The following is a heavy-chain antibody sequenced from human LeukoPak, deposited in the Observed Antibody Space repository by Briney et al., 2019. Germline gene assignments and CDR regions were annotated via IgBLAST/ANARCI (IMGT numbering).Heavy chain of an antibody. Sequence: GGSLILSCAAPGFTFSIYGMPWVPQAPGKGLEWVASIQYDGSNTYYADSVKGRFTISRDNSKNTLYLQMNSLRAEDTAVYYCAKVNIVVVPAAMHGFDYWGQGTLVTVSS. J-gene: IGHJ4*02. CDR2: IQYDGSNT. V-gene: IGHV3-30*02. CDR1: GFTFSIYG. D-gene: IGHD2-2*01. CDR3: AKVNIVVVPAAMHGFDY.